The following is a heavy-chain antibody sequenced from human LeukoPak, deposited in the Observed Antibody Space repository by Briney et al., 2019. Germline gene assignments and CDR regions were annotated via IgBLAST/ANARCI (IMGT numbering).Heavy chain of an antibody. J-gene: IGHJ4*02. CDR3: ASSVAAAGVDY. D-gene: IGHD6-13*01. CDR1: GGSISIYY. CDR2: IYDSGST. Sequence: PSETLSLTCTVSGGSISIYYWSWIRQPPGKGLEWIGYIYDSGSTNYNPSLKSRVTISVDTSRNQFSLKLSSVTAADTAVYYCASSVAAAGVDYWGQGTLVTVSS. V-gene: IGHV4-59*01.